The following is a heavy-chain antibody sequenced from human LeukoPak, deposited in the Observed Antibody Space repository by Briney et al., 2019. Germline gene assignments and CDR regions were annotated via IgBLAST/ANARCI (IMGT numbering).Heavy chain of an antibody. D-gene: IGHD6-19*01. V-gene: IGHV3-23*01. CDR2: ISGSGGST. J-gene: IGHJ4*02. Sequence: GGSLRLSCAASGLTFSSYAMSWVRQAPGKGLEWVSAISGSGGSTYYADSVKGRFTISRDNSKNTLYLQMNSLRAEDTAVYYCAKAVTVAGDPYFDYWGQGTLVTVSS. CDR1: GLTFSSYA. CDR3: AKAVTVAGDPYFDY.